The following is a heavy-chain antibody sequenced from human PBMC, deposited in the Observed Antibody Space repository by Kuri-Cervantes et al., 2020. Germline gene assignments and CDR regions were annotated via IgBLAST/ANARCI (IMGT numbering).Heavy chain of an antibody. J-gene: IGHJ4*02. V-gene: IGHV4-4*02. CDR3: ARGLDCSSTSCYGYFDY. CDR2: IYHSGST. Sequence: SETLSLTCAVSGGSISSSNWWSWVRQPPGKGLEWIGEIYHSGSTNYNPSLKSRVTISVDKSKNQFSLKLSSVTAADTAVYYCARGLDCSSTSCYGYFDYWGQGTLVTVSS. D-gene: IGHD2-2*01. CDR1: GGSISSSNW.